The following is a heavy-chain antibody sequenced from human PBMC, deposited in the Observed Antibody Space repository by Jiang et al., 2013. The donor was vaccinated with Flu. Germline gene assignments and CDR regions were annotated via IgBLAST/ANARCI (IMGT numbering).Heavy chain of an antibody. J-gene: IGHJ3*02. V-gene: IGHV3-9*01. D-gene: IGHD3-22*01. CDR2: ISWNSGSI. CDR3: AKDIGDYYDSSGYFLGAFDI. Sequence: SGISWNSGSIGYADSVKGRFTISRDNAKNSLYLQMNSLRAEDTALYYCAKDIGDYYDSSGYFLGAFDIWGPRDNGHRLF.